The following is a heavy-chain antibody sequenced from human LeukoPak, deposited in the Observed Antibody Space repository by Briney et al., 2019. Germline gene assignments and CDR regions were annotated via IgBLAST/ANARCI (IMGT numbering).Heavy chain of an antibody. CDR2: IKGDGSTT. V-gene: IGHV3-74*01. D-gene: IGHD4-11*01. CDR3: ARSDYFAP. Sequence: GGSLRLSCAASGFTFSSYWMHWVRQAPGKGLVWVSRIKGDGSTTNYADSVKGRFTISRDNAKNYLYLQMNSLRAEDTAVYFCARSDYFAPWGQRTLVTVSS. CDR1: GFTFSSYW. J-gene: IGHJ5*02.